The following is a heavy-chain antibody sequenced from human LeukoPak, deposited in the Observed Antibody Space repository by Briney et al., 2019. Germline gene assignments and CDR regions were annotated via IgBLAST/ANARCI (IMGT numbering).Heavy chain of an antibody. D-gene: IGHD3-22*01. CDR3: AKVMYYYDSSGYGSDY. CDR1: GFTFSSYA. J-gene: IGHJ4*02. CDR2: ISYDGSNK. Sequence: GGSLRLSCAASGFTFSSYAMHWVRQAPGKGLEWVAVISYDGSNKYYADSVKGRFTISRDNSKNTLYLQMNSLRAEDTAVYYCAKVMYYYDSSGYGSDYWGQGTLVTVSS. V-gene: IGHV3-30-3*01.